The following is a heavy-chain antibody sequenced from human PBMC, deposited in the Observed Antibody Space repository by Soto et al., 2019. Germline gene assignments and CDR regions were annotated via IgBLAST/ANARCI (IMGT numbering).Heavy chain of an antibody. CDR3: AREGSQYYYGSGSENWFDP. CDR1: GGSISSYY. V-gene: IGHV4-59*01. J-gene: IGHJ5*02. D-gene: IGHD3-10*01. CDR2: IYYSGST. Sequence: NPSETLSLTCTVSGGSISSYYWSWIRQPPGKGLEWIGYIYYSGSTNYNPSLKSRVTISVDTSKNQFSLKLSSVTAADTAVYYCAREGSQYYYGSGSENWFDPWGQGTLVTVSS.